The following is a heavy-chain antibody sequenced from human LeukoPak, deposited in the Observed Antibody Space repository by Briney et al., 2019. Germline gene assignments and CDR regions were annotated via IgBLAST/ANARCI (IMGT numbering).Heavy chain of an antibody. D-gene: IGHD1-7*01. V-gene: IGHV3-30*18. CDR2: ISYDGSNK. CDR1: GFTFSSYG. CDR3: AKDAGLTGTFDY. Sequence: GRSLRLSCAASGFTFSSYGMHWVRQAPGKGLEWVAVISYDGSNKYYADSVKGRFTISRDNSKNTLYLQMNSLRAEDTAVYYCAKDAGLTGTFDYWGQGTLVTVSS. J-gene: IGHJ4*02.